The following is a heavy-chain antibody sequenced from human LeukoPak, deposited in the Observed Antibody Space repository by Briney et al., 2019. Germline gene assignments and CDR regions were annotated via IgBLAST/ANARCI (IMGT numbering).Heavy chain of an antibody. D-gene: IGHD3-22*01. V-gene: IGHV3-48*02. CDR2: LSSSGDTI. CDR1: GFTFSSYS. J-gene: IGHJ4*02. Sequence: GGSLRLTCASSGFTFSSYSLSWVRQAPGKGLEWVSYLSSSGDTIYYADSVEGRFTISRDNAKNSLYLQMNSLRDEDTAVYYCARDDYDSSGYYYAGYFDDWGQGTLVTVSS. CDR3: ARDDYDSSGYYYAGYFDD.